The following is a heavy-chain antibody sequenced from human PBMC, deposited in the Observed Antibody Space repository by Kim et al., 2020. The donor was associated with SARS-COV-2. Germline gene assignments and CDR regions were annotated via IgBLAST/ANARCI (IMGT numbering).Heavy chain of an antibody. CDR1: GGSFSGYY. CDR3: ARVTSHHYLWYYYYGMDV. V-gene: IGHV4-34*01. CDR2: INHSGST. D-gene: IGHD3-10*01. J-gene: IGHJ6*01. Sequence: SETLSLTCAVYGGSFSGYYWSWIRQPPGKGLEWIGEINHSGSTNYNPSLKSRVTISVDTSKNQFSLKLSSVTAADTAVYYCARVTSHHYLWYYYYGMDV.